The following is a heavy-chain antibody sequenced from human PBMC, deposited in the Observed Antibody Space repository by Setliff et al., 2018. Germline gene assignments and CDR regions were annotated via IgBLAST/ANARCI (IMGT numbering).Heavy chain of an antibody. D-gene: IGHD3-10*01. J-gene: IGHJ6*03. CDR1: GVSIANTASY. V-gene: IGHV4-61*09. CDR2: VYVGGNT. Sequence: SETLSLTCNVSGVSIANTASYWSWIRQPAGKTLEWIGQVYVGGNTYYNPPFESRVSISVDRSNNQFSLKLNSVTAAGTAIYYCARHDARGYYYYMDVWGEGTTVTVSS. CDR3: ARHDARGYYYYMDV.